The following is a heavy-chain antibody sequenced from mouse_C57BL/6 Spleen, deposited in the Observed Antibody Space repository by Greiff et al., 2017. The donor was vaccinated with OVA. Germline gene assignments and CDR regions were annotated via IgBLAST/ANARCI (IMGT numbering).Heavy chain of an antibody. J-gene: IGHJ3*01. CDR2: IDTADSET. Sequence: VQLQQPGAELVRPGSSVKLSCKASGYNFTSYWMHWVKQRPIKGLEWIGNIDTADSETHYTQKIKDKATLTGDKASRTAYMQLSSLTSEDSAFYYCSRGEAYWGQGTLVTVSA. CDR1: GYNFTSYW. V-gene: IGHV1-52*01. CDR3: SRGEAY.